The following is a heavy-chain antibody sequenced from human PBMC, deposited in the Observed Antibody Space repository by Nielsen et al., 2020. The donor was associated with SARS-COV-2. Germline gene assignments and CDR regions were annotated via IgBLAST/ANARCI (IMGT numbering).Heavy chain of an antibody. Sequence: GGSLRLSCAASGFTFSNAWMSWVRQAPGKGLEWVGRIKSKTDGGTTEYAASVKGRFTISRDDSKSIAYLQMNSLKTEDTAVYYCTRDLENYDREYYFDYWGQGTLVTVSS. CDR1: GFTFSNAW. J-gene: IGHJ4*02. D-gene: IGHD3-22*01. CDR2: IKSKTDGGTT. CDR3: TRDLENYDREYYFDY. V-gene: IGHV3-15*01.